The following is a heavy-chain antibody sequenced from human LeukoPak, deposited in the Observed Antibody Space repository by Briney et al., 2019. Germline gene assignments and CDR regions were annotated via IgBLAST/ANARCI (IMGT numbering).Heavy chain of an antibody. V-gene: IGHV1-69*05. J-gene: IGHJ4*02. CDR1: GGTFSSYA. CDR3: ARDLGAEVRLGAPSDY. Sequence: SVKVSCKASGGTFSSYAVSWVRQAPGQGLEWMGGIIPIFGTANYAQKFQGRVTITTDESTSTAYMELRSLRSDDTAVYYCARDLGAEVRLGAPSDYWGQGTLVTVSS. D-gene: IGHD7-27*01. CDR2: IIPIFGTA.